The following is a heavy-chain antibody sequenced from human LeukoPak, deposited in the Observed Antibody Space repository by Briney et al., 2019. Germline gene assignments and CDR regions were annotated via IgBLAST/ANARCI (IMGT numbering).Heavy chain of an antibody. D-gene: IGHD4-23*01. CDR1: GLTFSSHW. CDR2: ITNDGSST. CDR3: VRGNDYGGPHY. V-gene: IGHV3-74*01. Sequence: QSGGSLRLSCAASGLTFSSHWMHWVRQAPGKGLVWVSRITNDGSSTTYADSVKGRFTISRDNGKNTLFLQMNSLRAEDAAVYYCVRGNDYGGPHYWGQGTLVTVSS. J-gene: IGHJ4*02.